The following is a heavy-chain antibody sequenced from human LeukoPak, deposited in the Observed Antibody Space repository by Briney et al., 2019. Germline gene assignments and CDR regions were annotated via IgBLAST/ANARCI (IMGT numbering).Heavy chain of an antibody. V-gene: IGHV3-21*01. CDR1: GFTFSSYS. J-gene: IGHJ4*02. D-gene: IGHD3-10*01. Sequence: GGSLRLSCAASGFTFSSYSMNWVRQAPGRGLEWVSSISSSSYIYYADSVKGRFTISRDNAKNSLYLQMNSLRAEDTAVYYCARDVPGSPSKSFDYWGQGTLVTVSS. CDR2: ISSSSYI. CDR3: ARDVPGSPSKSFDY.